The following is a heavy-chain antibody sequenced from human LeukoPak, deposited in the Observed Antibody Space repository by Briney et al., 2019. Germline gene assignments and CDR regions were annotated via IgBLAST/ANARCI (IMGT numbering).Heavy chain of an antibody. CDR2: IYHSGST. CDR3: ARLEDSSGYSVAFDI. V-gene: IGHV4-30-2*01. D-gene: IGHD3-22*01. CDR1: GGSISSGGYS. Sequence: PSETLSLICAVSGGSISSGGYSWSWIRQPPGKGLEWIGYIYHSGSTYYNPSLKSRVTISVDRSKNQFSLKLSSVTAADTAVYYCARLEDSSGYSVAFDIWGQGTMVTVSS. J-gene: IGHJ3*02.